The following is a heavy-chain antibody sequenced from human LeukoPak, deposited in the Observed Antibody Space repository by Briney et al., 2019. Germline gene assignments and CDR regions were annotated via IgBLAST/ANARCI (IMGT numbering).Heavy chain of an antibody. CDR2: IYYSGNT. Sequence: SETLSLTCTVSGGSISSSTYYWGWIRQPPGKGLEWIGNIYYSGNTYYNPSLKSRVAISVDTSKNQFSLKLSSVTAADTAVYYCARGNRGYDDAFDIWGQGTMVTVSS. CDR3: ARGNRGYDDAFDI. J-gene: IGHJ3*02. D-gene: IGHD1-14*01. CDR1: GGSISSSTYY. V-gene: IGHV4-39*07.